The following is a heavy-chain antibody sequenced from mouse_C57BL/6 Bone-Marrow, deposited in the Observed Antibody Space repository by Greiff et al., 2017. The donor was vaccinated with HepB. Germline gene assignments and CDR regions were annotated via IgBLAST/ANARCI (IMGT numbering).Heavy chain of an antibody. V-gene: IGHV1-81*01. Sequence: VQLVESGAELARPGASVKLSCKASGYTFTSYGISWVKQRTGQGLEWIGEIYPRSGNTYYNEKFKGKATLTADKSSSTAYMELRSLTSEDSAVYFCARRIYDGYYGVAYWGQGTLVTVSA. CDR3: ARRIYDGYYGVAY. J-gene: IGHJ3*01. D-gene: IGHD2-3*01. CDR2: IYPRSGNT. CDR1: GYTFTSYG.